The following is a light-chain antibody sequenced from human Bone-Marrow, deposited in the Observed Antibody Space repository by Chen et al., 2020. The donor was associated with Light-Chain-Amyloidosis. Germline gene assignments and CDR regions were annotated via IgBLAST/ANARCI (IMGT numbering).Light chain of an antibody. J-gene: IGLJ2*01. CDR3: QSFDSSLSGSAVV. Sequence: QSVLTQPPSVSGAPGQRVTISCTGSSSNIGAGYDVRWYQQLPGTAPKLHIYGDSNRPSGVPDRFSGSKSGTSASLANTGLQADDEAHYYCQSFDSSLSGSAVVFGGGTKLTVL. V-gene: IGLV1-40*01. CDR1: SSNIGAGYD. CDR2: GDS.